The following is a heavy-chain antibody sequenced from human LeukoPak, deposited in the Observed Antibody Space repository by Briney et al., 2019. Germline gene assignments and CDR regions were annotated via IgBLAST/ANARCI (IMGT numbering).Heavy chain of an antibody. J-gene: IGHJ3*02. D-gene: IGHD2-2*01. Sequence: SVKLSCKASGGTFSSYAISWVRQAPGQGLEWMGRIIPIFGTANYAQKFQGRVTITTDESTSTAYMELSSLRSEDTAVYYCAVGVVPAAFDAFDIWGQGTMVTVSS. CDR1: GGTFSSYA. V-gene: IGHV1-69*05. CDR2: IIPIFGTA. CDR3: AVGVVPAAFDAFDI.